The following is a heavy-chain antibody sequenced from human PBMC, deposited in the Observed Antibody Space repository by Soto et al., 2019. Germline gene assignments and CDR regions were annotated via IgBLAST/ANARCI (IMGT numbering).Heavy chain of an antibody. Sequence: SQTLSLPCVGSGDTVSSNSVAWNWVRPSPSRGVEWLGRTYYRSRWYSDYAVSVRSRIDINADTSKNQVSLQLNSVTPEDTAVYYCARSEEDSDYYYYGMDVWGQGTTVTGSS. CDR2: TYYRSRWYS. J-gene: IGHJ6*02. V-gene: IGHV6-1*01. CDR1: GDTVSSNSVA. CDR3: ARSEEDSDYYYYGMDV. D-gene: IGHD2-15*01.